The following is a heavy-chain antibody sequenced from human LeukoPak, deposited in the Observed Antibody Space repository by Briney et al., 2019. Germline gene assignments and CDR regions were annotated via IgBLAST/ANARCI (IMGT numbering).Heavy chain of an antibody. Sequence: GGSLRLSCAASGFTFSSYSMNWVRQAPGKGLEWVSSISSSSSYIYYADSVKGRFTISRDNAKNSLYLQMNSLRAEDTAVYYCARAPITGTRDAFDIWGQGTMVTVSS. CDR1: GFTFSSYS. CDR2: ISSSSSYI. D-gene: IGHD1-20*01. CDR3: ARAPITGTRDAFDI. V-gene: IGHV3-21*01. J-gene: IGHJ3*02.